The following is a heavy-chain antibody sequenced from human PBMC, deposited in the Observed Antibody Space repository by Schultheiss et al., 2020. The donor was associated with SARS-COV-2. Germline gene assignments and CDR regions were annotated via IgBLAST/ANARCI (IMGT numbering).Heavy chain of an antibody. Sequence: GGSLRLSCAASGFTFSSYAMHWVRQAPGKGLEWVSGISWNSGSIGYADSVKGRFTISRDNSKNTLYLQMNSLRAEDTAVYYCAKDQRGAMSHFDYWGQGTLVTVSS. CDR3: AKDQRGAMSHFDY. D-gene: IGHD2-2*01. CDR2: ISWNSGSI. CDR1: GFTFSSYA. V-gene: IGHV3-9*01. J-gene: IGHJ4*02.